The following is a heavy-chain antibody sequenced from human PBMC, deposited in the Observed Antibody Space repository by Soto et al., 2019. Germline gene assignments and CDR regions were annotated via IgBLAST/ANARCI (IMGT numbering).Heavy chain of an antibody. Sequence: EVKLLESGGGLAQPGGSLRLSCVGSGFTFDSYAISWVRQAPGKGLQWISAISGNGAGTDYAHSVKGRFTISRDNSKNTVTLQMDSLGAEDTALYYCAKDTVGGYSFWSGYYSDGLDVWGQGTMVTVSS. V-gene: IGHV3-23*01. D-gene: IGHD3-3*01. CDR1: GFTFDSYA. CDR3: AKDTVGGYSFWSGYYSDGLDV. CDR2: ISGNGAGT. J-gene: IGHJ3*01.